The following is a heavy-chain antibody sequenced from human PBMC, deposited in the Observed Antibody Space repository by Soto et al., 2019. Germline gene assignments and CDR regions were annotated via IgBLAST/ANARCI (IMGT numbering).Heavy chain of an antibody. V-gene: IGHV3-74*01. D-gene: IGHD3-10*01. CDR1: GFTFNTFW. CDR2: INSDGSTK. Sequence: EVQLVESGGGLVQPGGSVRLSCAASGFTFNTFWMHWVRQAPGKGLVWVSRINSDGSTKAYADSEKGRFTISRDNAKNTLFLELNSLSVEDTTVYYCGRETDTYGSRNYFYWGQGTLLTVSS. J-gene: IGHJ4*02. CDR3: GRETDTYGSRNYFY.